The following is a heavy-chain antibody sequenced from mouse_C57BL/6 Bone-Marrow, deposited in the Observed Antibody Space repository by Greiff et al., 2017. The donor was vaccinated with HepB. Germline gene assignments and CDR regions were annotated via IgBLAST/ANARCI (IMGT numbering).Heavy chain of an antibody. J-gene: IGHJ3*01. V-gene: IGHV1-81*01. CDR1: GYTFTSYG. CDR3: ARRKLGGGRDY. CDR2: IYPRSGNT. D-gene: IGHD4-1*01. Sequence: QVQLQQSGAELARPGASVKLSCKASGYTFTSYGISWVKQRTGQGLEWIGEIYPRSGNTYYNEKFKGKATLTADKSSSTAYMELRSLTSEDSAVYFCARRKLGGGRDYWGQGTLVTVSA.